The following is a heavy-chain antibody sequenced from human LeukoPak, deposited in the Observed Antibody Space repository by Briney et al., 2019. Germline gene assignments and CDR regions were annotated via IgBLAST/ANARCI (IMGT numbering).Heavy chain of an antibody. CDR1: GFPVSSNY. V-gene: IGHV3-7*01. CDR2: IKKDGSEK. D-gene: IGHD5-18*01. J-gene: IGHJ4*02. Sequence: GGSLRLSCAASGFPVSSNYMSWVRQAPGKGLEGVANIKKDGSEKYYVDSVKGRFTIFRDNAQTSLYLPMNSLRVEDAAVYYCARHLSGITGYTYGRGIDYWGQGTLVTVSS. CDR3: ARHLSGITGYTYGRGIDY.